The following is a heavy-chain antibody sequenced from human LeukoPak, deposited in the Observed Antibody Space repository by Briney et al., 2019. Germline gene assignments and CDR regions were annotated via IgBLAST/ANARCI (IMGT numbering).Heavy chain of an antibody. CDR2: INQDGSQK. V-gene: IGHV3-7*03. CDR3: ARDQRNKLGFDP. J-gene: IGHJ5*02. CDR1: GFTFSSYW. D-gene: IGHD1/OR15-1a*01. Sequence: GGSLRLSCADSGFTFSSYWMSWVRQAPGKGLEWVANINQDGSQKSYVDSVKGRFTISRDNAKNSLYLQMNSLRAEDTAVYYYARDQRNKLGFDPWGQGTLVTVSS.